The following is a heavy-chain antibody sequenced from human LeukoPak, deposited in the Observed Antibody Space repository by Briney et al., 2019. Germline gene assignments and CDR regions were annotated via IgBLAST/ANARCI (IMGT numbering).Heavy chain of an antibody. CDR2: IYYSGST. D-gene: IGHD3-10*01. J-gene: IGHJ4*02. CDR3: ARHENSGSGYYKY. CDR1: GGSISSSSYF. V-gene: IGHV4-61*05. Sequence: SETLSLTCTVSGGSISSSSYFWSWLRQPPGKALEWLGYIYYSGSTNYNPSLKSGVSISVDTSKNQFSLKLSSVTAADTAVYYCARHENSGSGYYKYWGQGTLVTVSS.